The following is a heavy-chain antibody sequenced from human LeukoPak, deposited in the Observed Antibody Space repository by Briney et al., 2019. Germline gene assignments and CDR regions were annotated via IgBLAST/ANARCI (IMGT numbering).Heavy chain of an antibody. CDR3: AKGRVLLWFGELFEGDYFDY. CDR2: ITGSGAGA. V-gene: IGHV3-23*01. Sequence: GGSLRLSCAASGFSFSNYAMNWVRQAPGKGLEWVSAITGSGAGAYYADSVKGRFTISRDNSKNTLYLQMNTLRAEDTAVYYCAKGRVLLWFGELFEGDYFDYWGQGTLVTVSS. D-gene: IGHD3-10*01. CDR1: GFSFSNYA. J-gene: IGHJ4*02.